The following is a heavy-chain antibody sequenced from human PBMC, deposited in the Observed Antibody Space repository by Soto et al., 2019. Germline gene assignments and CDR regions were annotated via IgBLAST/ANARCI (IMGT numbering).Heavy chain of an antibody. CDR2: ISGSGGST. CDR1: GFTFSSYA. J-gene: IGHJ4*02. Sequence: EVQLLESGGGLVQPGGSLRLSCEASGFTFSSYAMNWVRQAPGKGLEWVSTISGSGGSTYYADSVKGRFTISRDNSKNTLYLQMNSLRAADTAVYYCAKEGGDSSSWYWFDYWGQGTLVTVSS. CDR3: AKEGGDSSSWYWFDY. D-gene: IGHD6-13*01. V-gene: IGHV3-23*01.